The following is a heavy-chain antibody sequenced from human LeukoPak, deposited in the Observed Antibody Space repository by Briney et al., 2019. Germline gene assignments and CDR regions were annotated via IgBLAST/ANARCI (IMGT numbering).Heavy chain of an antibody. Sequence: GGSLRLSCVASGFTFKNAWMSWVRQAPGKGLEWVSSISSSSSYIYYADSVKGRFTISRDNAKNSLYLQMNGLRAEDTAVYYCARDGHVDTAMASEYYYYGMDVWGQGTTVTVSS. CDR2: ISSSSSYI. CDR1: GFTFKNAW. CDR3: ARDGHVDTAMASEYYYYGMDV. J-gene: IGHJ6*02. V-gene: IGHV3-21*01. D-gene: IGHD5-18*01.